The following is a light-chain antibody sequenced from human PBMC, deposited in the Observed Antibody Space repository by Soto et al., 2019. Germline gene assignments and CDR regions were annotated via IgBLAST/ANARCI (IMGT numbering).Light chain of an antibody. CDR3: QQSYSSPT. CDR2: GAS. CDR1: QSIGNF. V-gene: IGKV1-39*01. Sequence: DIQMTQSPSSLSASVGDRVTITCRASQSIGNFLNWYQQNPGRAPKLLIYGASSLQAGVPSRISGSGSGTDFTLTITSLQPEDFATYFCQQSYSSPTFGQGTRLEIK. J-gene: IGKJ5*01.